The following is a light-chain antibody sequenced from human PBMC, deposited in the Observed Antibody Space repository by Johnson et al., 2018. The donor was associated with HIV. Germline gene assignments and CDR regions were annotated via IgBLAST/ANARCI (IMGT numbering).Light chain of an antibody. CDR2: DNN. CDR3: GTWDRSLYAYV. Sequence: QSVLTQPPSVSAAPGQKVTISCSGSSSNIGNNFVSWYQQLPGTAPKLLIYDNNKRPSGIPDRFSGSKSGTSATLGITGLPTGDEAAYYCGTWDRSLYAYVFGTGTKVTAL. V-gene: IGLV1-51*01. J-gene: IGLJ1*01. CDR1: SSNIGNNF.